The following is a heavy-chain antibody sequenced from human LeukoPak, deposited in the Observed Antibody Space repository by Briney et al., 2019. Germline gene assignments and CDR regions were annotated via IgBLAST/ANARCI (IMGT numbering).Heavy chain of an antibody. J-gene: IGHJ4*02. V-gene: IGHV1-2*02. CDR3: ARGGGLLLWFGELLGY. CDR2: INPNSGGT. CDR1: GYTFTGYY. Sequence: ASVKVSCKASGYTFTGYYMHWVRQAPGQGLEWMGWINPNSGGTNYAQKFQGRVTMTRDTSISTAYMELSRLRSDDTAVYYCARGGGLLLWFGELLGYWGQGTLVTVSS. D-gene: IGHD3-10*01.